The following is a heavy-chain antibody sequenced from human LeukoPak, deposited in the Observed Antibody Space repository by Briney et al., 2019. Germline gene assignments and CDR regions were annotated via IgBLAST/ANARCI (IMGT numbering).Heavy chain of an antibody. CDR3: ARDNGVVHGVYYMDV. CDR2: IKQDGSEK. D-gene: IGHD3-3*01. CDR1: GFTFSNYW. J-gene: IGHJ6*03. V-gene: IGHV3-7*01. Sequence: GGSLRLSCAASGFTFSNYWMTWVRRAPGKGLEWVADIKQDGSEKLYVNSVRGRFTISRDNAKMSLFLQMNSLRAEDTAVYYCARDNGVVHGVYYMDVWGKGTTVTVS.